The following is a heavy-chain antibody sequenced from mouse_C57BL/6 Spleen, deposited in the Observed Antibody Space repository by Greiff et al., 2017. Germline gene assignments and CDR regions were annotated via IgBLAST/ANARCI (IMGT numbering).Heavy chain of an antibody. V-gene: IGHV14-2*01. CDR3: AAYGKDWYFDV. Sequence: VQLQQSGAELVKPGASVKLSCTASGFNIKDYYMHWVKQRTEQGLEWIGRIDPEDGETKYAPKFQGKATITADTSSNTADLQLSSLTSEDTAVYYCAAYGKDWYFDVWGTGTTVTVSS. CDR1: GFNIKDYY. CDR2: IDPEDGET. D-gene: IGHD2-1*01. J-gene: IGHJ1*03.